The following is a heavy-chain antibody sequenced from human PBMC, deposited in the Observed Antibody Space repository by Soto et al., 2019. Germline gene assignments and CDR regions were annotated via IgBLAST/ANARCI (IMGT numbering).Heavy chain of an antibody. J-gene: IGHJ4*02. CDR2: IYLSGTT. D-gene: IGHD3-10*01. V-gene: IGHV4-4*02. Sequence: QVQLQESGPGLVKTSGTLSLTCAVSGGSITTTNWWSWVRKPPGQGLEWIGEIYLSGTTNYNPSLKSRVTISIDKSKNQFSLRLSSVTAADTAVYYCARVTTMVRGVPFDYCGQGTLVTVSS. CDR1: GGSITTTNW. CDR3: ARVTTMVRGVPFDY.